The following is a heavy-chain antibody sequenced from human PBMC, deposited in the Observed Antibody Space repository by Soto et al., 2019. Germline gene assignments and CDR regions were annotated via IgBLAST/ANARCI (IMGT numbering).Heavy chain of an antibody. D-gene: IGHD4-17*01. V-gene: IGHV4-59*01. CDR3: ARAYYGDYPYFDY. CDR2: IYYSGST. J-gene: IGHJ4*02. Sequence: QVQLQESGPGLVKPSETLSLTCAVSGGSFSSYYWSWIRQPPGEGLEWIGSIYYSGSTNYNPSLKIRVTISIDTSKNQFSLKLSSVTAADTAVYLCARAYYGDYPYFDYWGQGTLVTVSS. CDR1: GGSFSSYY.